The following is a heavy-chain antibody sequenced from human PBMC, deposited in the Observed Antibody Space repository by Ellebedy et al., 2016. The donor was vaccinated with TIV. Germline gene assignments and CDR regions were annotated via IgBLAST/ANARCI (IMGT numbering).Heavy chain of an antibody. CDR2: IYHSGST. CDR3: ARDGVRQGMDV. Sequence: MPSETLSLTCTVSGGSISSGDYYWGWIRQPPGKGLEWIGSIYHSGSTYYNPSLKSRVTISVDTSKNQFSLKLNSVTAADTAVYYCARDGVRQGMDVWGQGTTVTVSS. D-gene: IGHD2-21*01. J-gene: IGHJ6*02. V-gene: IGHV4-39*07. CDR1: GGSISSGDYY.